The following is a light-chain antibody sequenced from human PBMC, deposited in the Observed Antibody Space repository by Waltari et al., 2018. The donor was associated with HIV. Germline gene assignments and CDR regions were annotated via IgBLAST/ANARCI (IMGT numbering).Light chain of an antibody. Sequence: DIVLTQSPDSLAVSLGERATINCKTSQSVLRSSSSTNSLVWYQQKSGQPPKLLIYWASTRESGVPERFSGSGSGTDFTLTISSLQAADVAVYYCQQHYTSPYTFGQGTKLEIK. J-gene: IGKJ2*01. CDR3: QQHYTSPYT. CDR2: WAS. CDR1: QSVLRSSSSTNS. V-gene: IGKV4-1*01.